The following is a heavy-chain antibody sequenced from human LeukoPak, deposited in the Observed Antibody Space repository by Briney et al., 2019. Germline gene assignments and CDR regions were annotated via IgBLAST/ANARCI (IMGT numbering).Heavy chain of an antibody. CDR1: GGSISSSSYY. J-gene: IGHJ4*02. D-gene: IGHD6-13*01. CDR2: IYYSGST. CDR3: ARVGSSWYGFLDY. V-gene: IGHV4-39*07. Sequence: TSETLSLTCTVSGGSISSSSYYWGWIRQPPGKGLEWIGSIYYSGSTYYNPSLKSRVTISVDTSKNQFSLKLSSVTAADTAVYYCARVGSSWYGFLDYWGQGTLVTVSS.